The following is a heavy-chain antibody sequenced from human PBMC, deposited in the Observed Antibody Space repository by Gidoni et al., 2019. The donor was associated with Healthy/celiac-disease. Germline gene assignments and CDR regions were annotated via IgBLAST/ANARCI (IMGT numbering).Heavy chain of an antibody. CDR1: GFTVSSNY. D-gene: IGHD3-16*01. V-gene: IGHV3-66*01. J-gene: IGHJ4*02. Sequence: EVQLVESGGGLVQPGGSLRLSCAASGFTVSSNYMSWVRQAPGKGLEWVSVIYSGGSTYYADSVKGRFTISRDNSKNTLYLQMNSLRAEDTAVYYCARDLLGSEGEDYWGQGTLVTVSS. CDR2: IYSGGST. CDR3: ARDLLGSEGEDY.